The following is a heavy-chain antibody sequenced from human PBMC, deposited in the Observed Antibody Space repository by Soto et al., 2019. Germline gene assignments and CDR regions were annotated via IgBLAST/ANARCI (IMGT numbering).Heavy chain of an antibody. J-gene: IGHJ6*02. CDR1: GFTFSSYA. CDR3: AKERIAAAGKEYYYYGMDV. D-gene: IGHD6-13*01. V-gene: IGHV3-23*01. Sequence: EVQLLESGGGLVQPGGSLRLSCAASGFTFSSYAMSWVRQAPGKGLEWVSAISGSGGSTYYADSVKGRFTISRDNSKNTLYLQMNSLRAEDTAVYYCAKERIAAAGKEYYYYGMDVWGQGTTVTVSS. CDR2: ISGSGGST.